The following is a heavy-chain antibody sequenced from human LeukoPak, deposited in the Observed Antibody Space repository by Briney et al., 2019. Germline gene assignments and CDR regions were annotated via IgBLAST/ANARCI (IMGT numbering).Heavy chain of an antibody. J-gene: IGHJ5*02. V-gene: IGHV1-2*02. CDR2: INPNSGGT. CDR1: GYTFTGYY. Sequence: GASVKVSCKASGYTFTGYYMHWVRQAPGQGLEWMGWINPNSGGTNYAQKFQGRVTMTRDTSISTAYMELSRLRSDDTAVYYCARDSGEVVVAPAAPFDPWGQGTLVTVSS. D-gene: IGHD2-2*01. CDR3: ARDSGEVVVAPAAPFDP.